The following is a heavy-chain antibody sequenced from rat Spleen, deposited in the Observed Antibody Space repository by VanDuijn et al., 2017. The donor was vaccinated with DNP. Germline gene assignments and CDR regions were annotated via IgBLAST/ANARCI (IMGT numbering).Heavy chain of an antibody. CDR3: TRDPFDY. CDR1: GFTFNNYW. V-gene: IGHV5-31*01. CDR2: ITHDDGTT. Sequence: EVQLVESGGGLVQPGRSLKLSCVASGFTFNNYWMTWIRQAPGKGLEWIASITHDDGTTFYPDSVKGRFTISRDDAKSTLYLQMNSLRSEDTATYYCTRDPFDYWGQGVMVTVSS. J-gene: IGHJ2*01.